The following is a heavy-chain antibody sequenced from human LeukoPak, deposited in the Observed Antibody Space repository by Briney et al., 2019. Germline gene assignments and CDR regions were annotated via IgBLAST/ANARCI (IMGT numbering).Heavy chain of an antibody. CDR2: ISYDGSNK. J-gene: IGHJ5*02. CDR3: AKSYKSGFDP. D-gene: IGHD1-1*01. Sequence: PGGSLRLSCAASGFTFSGYGMHWVRQAPGKGLEWVAVISYDGSNKYYADSVKGRFTISRDNSKNTLYLQMNSLRAEDTAVYYCAKSYKSGFDPWGQGTLVTVSS. V-gene: IGHV3-30*18. CDR1: GFTFSGYG.